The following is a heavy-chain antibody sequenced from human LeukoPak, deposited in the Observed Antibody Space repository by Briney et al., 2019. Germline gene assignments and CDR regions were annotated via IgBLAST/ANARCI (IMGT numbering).Heavy chain of an antibody. Sequence: SETLSLTCAVYGGSFSGYYWSWIRQPPGKGLEWIGEINHSGSTNYNPSLKSRVTISVDTSKNQFSLKLSSVTAADTAVYYCARDRPSYDYFIDYWGQGTLVTVSS. J-gene: IGHJ4*02. D-gene: IGHD5-12*01. CDR2: INHSGST. CDR3: ARDRPSYDYFIDY. V-gene: IGHV4-34*01. CDR1: GGSFSGYY.